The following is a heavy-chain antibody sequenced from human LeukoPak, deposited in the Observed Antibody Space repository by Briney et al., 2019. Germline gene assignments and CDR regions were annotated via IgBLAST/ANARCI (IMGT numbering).Heavy chain of an antibody. CDR2: ITYDGYYK. V-gene: IGHV3-30*04. Sequence: GGSLRLSCAASGFTFNTYAIHWVRQAPGMGLQWVALITYDGYYKYYSDSVKGRFTISSDTSKNTLYLQMNSLRAEDTAVYYCARDLSPVVRASPMGYWGQGTLVTVSS. CDR1: GFTFNTYA. CDR3: ARDLSPVVRASPMGY. J-gene: IGHJ4*02. D-gene: IGHD3-10*01.